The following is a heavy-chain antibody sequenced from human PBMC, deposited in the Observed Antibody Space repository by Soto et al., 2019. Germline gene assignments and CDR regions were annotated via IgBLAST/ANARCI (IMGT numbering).Heavy chain of an antibody. CDR2: IDKVGTDS. CDR3: ARGCFGPDG. D-gene: IGHD3-10*01. J-gene: IGHJ6*01. Sequence: EVQLVESGGGLVQTGGSLRLSCAASEFTFSGRSVHWVRQAPGKGLVWVSGIDKVGTDSTYADSVKGRFTSSRDNAKNPVYLQMYSLSVEDTAVYYCARGCFGPDGWGNGPTVIVSS. V-gene: IGHV3-74*01. CDR1: EFTFSGRS.